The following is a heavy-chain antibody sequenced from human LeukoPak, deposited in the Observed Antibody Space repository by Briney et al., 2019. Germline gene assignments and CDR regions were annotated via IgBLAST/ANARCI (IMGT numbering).Heavy chain of an antibody. CDR3: AKDLRRFDY. CDR1: GFTFSRYS. J-gene: IGHJ4*02. Sequence: GGSLRLSCAASGFTFSRYSMNWVRQAPGKGLEWVSAISGSGGSTYYADSVKGRFTISRDNSKNTLYLQMNSLRAEDTAVYYCAKDLRRFDYWGQGTLVTVSS. V-gene: IGHV3-23*01. CDR2: ISGSGGST.